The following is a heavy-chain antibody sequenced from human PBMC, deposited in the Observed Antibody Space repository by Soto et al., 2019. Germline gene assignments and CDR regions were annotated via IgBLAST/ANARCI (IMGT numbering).Heavy chain of an antibody. Sequence: SETLSLTCTVSGGSISSYYWSWIRQPPGKGLEWIGYIYYSGSTNYNPSHKRRVTISVDTSKNQFSLKLSSVTAADTAVYYCAREDNWNYAAFDIWGQGTMVTVSS. CDR3: AREDNWNYAAFDI. V-gene: IGHV4-59*01. CDR1: GGSISSYY. J-gene: IGHJ3*02. CDR2: IYYSGST. D-gene: IGHD1-7*01.